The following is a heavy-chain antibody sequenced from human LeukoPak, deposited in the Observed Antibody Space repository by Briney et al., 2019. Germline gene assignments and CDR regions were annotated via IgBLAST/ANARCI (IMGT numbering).Heavy chain of an antibody. V-gene: IGHV6-1*01. D-gene: IGHD2-2*01. CDR1: GDSVSSNSVT. CDR2: TYYRSTWYN. J-gene: IGHJ5*02. CDR3: ARRLTQYDCFDP. Sequence: SQTLSLTCAISGDSVSSNSVTWNWIRQSPSRRLEWLGSTYYRSTWYNDYAVSVRGRITVNPDTSKNQFSLHLNSVTPEDTAVYYCARRLTQYDCFDPWGQGILVTVSS.